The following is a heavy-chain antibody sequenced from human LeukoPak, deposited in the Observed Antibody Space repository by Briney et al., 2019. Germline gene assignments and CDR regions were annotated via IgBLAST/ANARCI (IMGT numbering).Heavy chain of an antibody. D-gene: IGHD6-6*01. CDR1: GYSFTSHY. V-gene: IGHV1-46*01. J-gene: IGHJ4*02. CDR2: INPSGSST. CDR3: ARRTYSSSSSIFDY. Sequence: ASVKVSCKASGYSFTSHYMHWVRQAPGQGLEWLGLINPSGSSTLYAQKFQGRVTMTRDMSTTTDYMELSSLRSEDTAVYYCARRTYSSSSSIFDYWGQGTLVTVSS.